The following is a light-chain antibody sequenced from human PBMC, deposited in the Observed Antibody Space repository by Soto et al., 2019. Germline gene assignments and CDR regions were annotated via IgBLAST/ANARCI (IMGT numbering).Light chain of an antibody. V-gene: IGLV2-14*03. CDR2: DVS. J-gene: IGLJ2*01. CDR3: SSYTSSSTLV. CDR1: SRDVGAYNY. Sequence: QPVLTQPASVSGSPGQSIAISCSGSSRDVGAYNYVSWYQQYPGKAPKLMIYDVSSRPSGVSDRFSGSKSGNTASLTISGLQTDDEADYYCSSYTSSSTLVFGGGTKLTVL.